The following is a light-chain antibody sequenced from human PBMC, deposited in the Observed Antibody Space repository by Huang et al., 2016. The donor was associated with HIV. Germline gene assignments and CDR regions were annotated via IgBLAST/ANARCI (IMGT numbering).Light chain of an antibody. CDR1: QGISNS. J-gene: IGKJ1*01. V-gene: IGKV1-NL1*01. Sequence: DIQMTQSPSSLSASVGDRVTITCRASQGISNSVAWYQQRPGKAPKLLLYATSRLETGSPSMFSGSRSVTEYTLTISSLQPEDLATYYCQQYYNNPPWTFGQGTKVEIK. CDR3: QQYYNNPPWT. CDR2: ATS.